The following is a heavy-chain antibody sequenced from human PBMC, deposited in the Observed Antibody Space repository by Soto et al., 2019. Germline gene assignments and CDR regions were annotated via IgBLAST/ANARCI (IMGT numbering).Heavy chain of an antibody. D-gene: IGHD3-22*01. V-gene: IGHV4-39*01. CDR3: ARYYDTSNRPYFHH. Sequence: SETLSLTCTVSGGSIGSSGYYWAWIRRPPGKGLEWVGTIYYTGTTYYNPFLKTRLTISVDTSKNQFSLKLSSVTASDTAVHFCARYYDTSNRPYFHHWGQGTLVTVSS. J-gene: IGHJ1*01. CDR1: GGSIGSSGYY. CDR2: IYYTGTT.